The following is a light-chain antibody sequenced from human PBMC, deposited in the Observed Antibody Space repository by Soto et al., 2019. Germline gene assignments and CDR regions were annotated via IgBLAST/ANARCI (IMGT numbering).Light chain of an antibody. CDR3: QQYGSSPPT. V-gene: IGKV3-20*01. CDR1: QSVSGNY. Sequence: EIVLTQSPGTLSLSPGERATLSCRAGQSVSGNYLTCYQRKPGQAPGLPIYGASSRATDIPNRFGGSGSGTDFTLTITRLEPEDFAVYYCQQYGSSPPTFGQGTKVEIK. CDR2: GAS. J-gene: IGKJ1*01.